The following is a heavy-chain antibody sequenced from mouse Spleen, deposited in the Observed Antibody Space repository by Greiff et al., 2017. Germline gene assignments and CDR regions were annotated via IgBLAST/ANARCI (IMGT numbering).Heavy chain of an antibody. CDR1: GYTFTSYW. Sequence: QVQLKQPGAELVKPGASVKMSCKASGYTFTSYWITWVKQRPGQGLEWIGDIYPGSGSTNYNEKFKSKATLTVDTSSSTAYMQLSSLTSEDSAVYYCAREGITTVVDYWGQGTTLTVSS. CDR2: IYPGSGST. D-gene: IGHD1-1*01. CDR3: AREGITTVVDY. V-gene: IGHV1-55*01. J-gene: IGHJ2*01.